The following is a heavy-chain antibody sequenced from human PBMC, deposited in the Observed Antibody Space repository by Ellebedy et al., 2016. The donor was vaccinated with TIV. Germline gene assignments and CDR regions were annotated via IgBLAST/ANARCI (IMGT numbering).Heavy chain of an antibody. CDR1: GFTFSSYT. J-gene: IGHJ4*02. D-gene: IGHD6-19*01. CDR2: IAHDGSIK. CDR3: AKEISAKSSNGWPLDY. V-gene: IGHV3-30*18. Sequence: GESLKISCAASGFTFSSYTMHWVRQAPGEGLEWVAVIAHDGSIKYYADSVKGRFTVSRDNSRNTLYLQMDSLRVEDTSVYYCAKEISAKSSNGWPLDYWGQGTLVTVSS.